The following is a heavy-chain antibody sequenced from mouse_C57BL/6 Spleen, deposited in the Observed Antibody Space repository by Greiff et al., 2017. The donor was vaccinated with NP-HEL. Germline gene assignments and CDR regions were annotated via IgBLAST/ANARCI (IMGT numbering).Heavy chain of an antibody. CDR2: ISSGGDYI. J-gene: IGHJ3*01. CDR3: TGDDGNCHAWVAY. CDR1: GFTFSSYA. V-gene: IGHV5-9-1*02. D-gene: IGHD2-3*01. Sequence: EVKVVESGEGLVKPGGSLKLSCAASGFTFSSYAMSWVRQTPEKRLEWVAYISSGGDYIYYADTVKGRFTISRDNARNTLYLKMSSLKSEDTAFYYCTGDDGNCHAWVAYWGQGTLVTVSA.